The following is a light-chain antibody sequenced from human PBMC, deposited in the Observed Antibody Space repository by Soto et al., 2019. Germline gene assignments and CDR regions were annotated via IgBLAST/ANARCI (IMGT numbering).Light chain of an antibody. CDR2: GAS. J-gene: IGKJ3*01. CDR1: QSVSSN. V-gene: IGKV3-15*01. Sequence: EIVMTQSPATLSVSPGERATLSCRASQSVSSNLAWYQQKPGQAPRLLIYGASTRATGIPARFSGSGSGTEFALTISRLETDDSAVYYCQQYGGSPFTFGPGTKVDIK. CDR3: QQYGGSPFT.